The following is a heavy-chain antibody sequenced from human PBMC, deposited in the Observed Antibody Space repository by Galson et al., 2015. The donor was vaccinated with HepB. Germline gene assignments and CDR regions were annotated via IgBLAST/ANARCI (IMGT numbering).Heavy chain of an antibody. V-gene: IGHV3-48*02. Sequence: SLRLSCAASGFTFSSYSMNWVRQAPGKGLEWVSYISSSSSTIYYADSVKGRFTISRDNAKNSLYLQMNSLRDEDTAVYYCARDLRDSSGYWALGAFDIWGQGTMVTVSS. D-gene: IGHD3-22*01. CDR1: GFTFSSYS. J-gene: IGHJ3*02. CDR2: ISSSSSTI. CDR3: ARDLRDSSGYWALGAFDI.